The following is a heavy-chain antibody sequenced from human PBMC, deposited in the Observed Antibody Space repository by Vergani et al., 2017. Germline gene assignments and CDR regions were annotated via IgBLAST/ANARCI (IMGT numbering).Heavy chain of an antibody. Sequence: QVQLQESGPGLVKPSETLSLTCSVSGCSITSYYWCWFLQPPGKGLEWIGYIYYNGTIKNNPSLKNRVSISIDTSKNQFSLKLSSVTAADTAVYYCARDWYLWKPGWFEAWGQGTLVTVSS. CDR1: GCSITSYY. J-gene: IGHJ5*02. D-gene: IGHD1-1*01. CDR2: IYYNGTI. V-gene: IGHV4-59*01. CDR3: ARDWYLWKPGWFEA.